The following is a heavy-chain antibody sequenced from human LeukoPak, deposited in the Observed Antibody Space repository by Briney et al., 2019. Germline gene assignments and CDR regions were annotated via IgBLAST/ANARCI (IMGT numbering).Heavy chain of an antibody. V-gene: IGHV4-59*01. Sequence: SETLSLTCTVSGGSISSYYWSWIRQPPGEGLEWIGYIYYSGSTNYNPSLKSRVTISVDTSKNQFSLKLSSVTAADTAVYYCARVARGYSFGYLDSWGQGTLVTVSS. CDR2: IYYSGST. CDR1: GGSISSYY. CDR3: ARVARGYSFGYLDS. J-gene: IGHJ4*02. D-gene: IGHD5-18*01.